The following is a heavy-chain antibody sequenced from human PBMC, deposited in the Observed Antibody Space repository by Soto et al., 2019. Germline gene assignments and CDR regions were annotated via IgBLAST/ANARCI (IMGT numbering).Heavy chain of an antibody. CDR2: SSAHNGNT. CDR3: ARGRYGDY. CDR1: GYGFTTYG. J-gene: IGHJ4*02. D-gene: IGHD1-1*01. Sequence: QIHLVQPGAEVKKPGASVKVSCKVSGYGFTTYGITWVRQAPGQGLEWMAWSSAHNGNTNYAQKLQGRVTVTRDTSTSTAYMELRSLRSDDTAVYYCARGRYGDYWGQGALVTVSS. V-gene: IGHV1-18*01.